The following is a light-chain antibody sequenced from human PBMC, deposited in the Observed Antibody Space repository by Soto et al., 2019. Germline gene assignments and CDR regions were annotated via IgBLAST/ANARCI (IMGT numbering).Light chain of an antibody. J-gene: IGKJ5*01. Sequence: DVVMTQSPLSLPVTLGQPASISCRSNQSLVHSDGIAYFSWFQQRPGRSPRRLIYKVSNRDSGVQARFSGSGSGTDFALKISRVEAEDVGVYFCMQGTHWPITCGQGTRLEIK. CDR1: QSLVHSDGIAY. CDR3: MQGTHWPIT. CDR2: KVS. V-gene: IGKV2-30*02.